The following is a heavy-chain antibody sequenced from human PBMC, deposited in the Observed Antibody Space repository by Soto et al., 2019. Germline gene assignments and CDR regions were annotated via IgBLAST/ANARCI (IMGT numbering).Heavy chain of an antibody. Sequence: PGGSLRLSWAAAGGGLSTYGMNWIRQAQGKGPEWVASMDSSGRYIYHADSVQGRLTISRDNAKNSLYLQMDSLRVEHTALYFCARDESAGRSPTNWGQGTLVNVSS. CDR1: GGGLSTYG. D-gene: IGHD2-2*01. CDR2: MDSSGRYI. V-gene: IGHV3-21*01. J-gene: IGHJ4*02. CDR3: ARDESAGRSPTN.